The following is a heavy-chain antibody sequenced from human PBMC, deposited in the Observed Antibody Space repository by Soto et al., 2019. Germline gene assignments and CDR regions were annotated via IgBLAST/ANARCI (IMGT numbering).Heavy chain of an antibody. CDR1: GFTFDDYV. V-gene: IGHV3-9*01. CDR3: AKGKDGYNHYFDY. CDR2: ISWNSGSI. J-gene: IGHJ4*02. D-gene: IGHD5-12*01. Sequence: HPGGSLRLSCAASGFTFDDYVMHWVRQAPGKGLEWVSGISWNSGSIGYADSVKGRFTISRDNAKNSLYLQMNNLRAEDTALYYCAKGKDGYNHYFDYWGQGTLVTVSS.